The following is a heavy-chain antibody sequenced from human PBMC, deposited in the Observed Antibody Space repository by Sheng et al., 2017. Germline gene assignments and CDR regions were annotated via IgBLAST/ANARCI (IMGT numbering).Heavy chain of an antibody. Sequence: EVQLVESGGTLVQPGGSLRLSCTASGFTFRLYEMNWVRQAPGKGLEWVSYISASGTTTYYADSVKGRFTISRDNAKNSLYLQLNSLRVEDTAVYYCARAGFYYDSSAFDIWGQGTMVTVSS. D-gene: IGHD3-22*01. J-gene: IGHJ3*02. V-gene: IGHV3-48*03. CDR2: ISASGTTT. CDR1: GFTFRLYE. CDR3: ARAGFYYDSSAFDI.